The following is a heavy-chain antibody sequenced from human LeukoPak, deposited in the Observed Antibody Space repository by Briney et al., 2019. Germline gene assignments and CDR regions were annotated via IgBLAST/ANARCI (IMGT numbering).Heavy chain of an antibody. Sequence: SQALSLTCAISGDSVSSSSVSWNWIRQSPSRGLEWLGRTYYKSKWYNDYAVSVKSRITINPDTSKNQFSLQLNSVTPEDTAVYYCARSGIVGSSGFDPWGQGTLVTVSS. CDR1: GDSVSSSSVS. D-gene: IGHD1-26*01. V-gene: IGHV6-1*01. J-gene: IGHJ5*02. CDR3: ARSGIVGSSGFDP. CDR2: TYYKSKWYN.